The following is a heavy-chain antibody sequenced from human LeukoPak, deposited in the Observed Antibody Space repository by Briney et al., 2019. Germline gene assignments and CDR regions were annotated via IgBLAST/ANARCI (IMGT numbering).Heavy chain of an antibody. J-gene: IGHJ4*02. CDR3: ARASSSITVATNFDY. V-gene: IGHV3-74*01. D-gene: IGHD6-19*01. CDR1: GFTFSSYW. Sequence: GGSLRLSCAASGFTFSSYWMHWVRQDPGKGLVWVSRINSDRSSTSYADSVKGRFTISRDNAKNTLYLQMNSLRAEDTAVYYCARASSSITVATNFDYWGQGTLVPVSS. CDR2: INSDRSST.